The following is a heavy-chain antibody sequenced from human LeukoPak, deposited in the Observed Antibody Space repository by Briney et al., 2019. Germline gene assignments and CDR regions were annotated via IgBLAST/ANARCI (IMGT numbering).Heavy chain of an antibody. V-gene: IGHV4-39*07. Sequence: SETLSLTCTVSGGSISTSNYYWGWIRQPPGKGLEWIGNIFYSGSTYYSPSLKSRVTISLDTSRNQFSLKLNSVTAADSAVYYCARANFDNWFDPWGQGTLVTVSS. CDR2: IFYSGST. D-gene: IGHD3-9*01. J-gene: IGHJ5*02. CDR1: GGSISTSNYY. CDR3: ARANFDNWFDP.